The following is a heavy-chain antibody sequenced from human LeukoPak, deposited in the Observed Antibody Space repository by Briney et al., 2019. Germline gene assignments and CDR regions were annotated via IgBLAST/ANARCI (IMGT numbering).Heavy chain of an antibody. D-gene: IGHD5-18*01. Sequence: GGSLRLSCSASGFTFSSYAMHWVRQAPGKGPEYVSAISSNGGSTYYADSVKGRFTISRDNSKNTLYLQMSSLRAEDTAVYYCVKDRHLVHRGYSYGLFDYWGQGTLVTVSS. CDR2: ISSNGGST. V-gene: IGHV3-64D*06. CDR3: VKDRHLVHRGYSYGLFDY. CDR1: GFTFSSYA. J-gene: IGHJ4*02.